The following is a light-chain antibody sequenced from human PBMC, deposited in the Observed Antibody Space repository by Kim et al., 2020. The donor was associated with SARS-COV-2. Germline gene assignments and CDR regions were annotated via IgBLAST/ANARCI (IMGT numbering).Light chain of an antibody. CDR3: QQYASSPRT. J-gene: IGKJ1*01. CDR1: RSVSNNH. V-gene: IGKV3-20*01. Sequence: EIVLTQSPGTLSLSPGERATLSCRASRSVSNNHLAWFQQKHGQAPRLLISGASNRANGIPDRFSGSGSGTDFTLTISRLEPEDLAVYYCQQYASSPRTFGQGTKVDIK. CDR2: GAS.